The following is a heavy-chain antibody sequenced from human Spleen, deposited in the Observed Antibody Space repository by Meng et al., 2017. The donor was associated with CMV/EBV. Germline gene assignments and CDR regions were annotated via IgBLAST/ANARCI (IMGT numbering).Heavy chain of an antibody. CDR3: ARTSSWYASDF. CDR2: IYYSGST. Sequence: SLHCTVSGGSIRGYHWRWIRQPPGKGLEWIGYIYYSGSTNYNPSLNSRFTISIDTSKSQFSLKVFSVTAADTAVYYCARTSSWYASDFWGQGALVTVSS. V-gene: IGHV4-59*01. CDR1: GGSIRGYH. D-gene: IGHD6-13*01. J-gene: IGHJ4*02.